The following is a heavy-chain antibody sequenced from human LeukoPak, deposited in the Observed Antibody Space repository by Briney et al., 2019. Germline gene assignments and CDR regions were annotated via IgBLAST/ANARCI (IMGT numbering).Heavy chain of an antibody. CDR2: ISGSGDTT. CDR3: AKCSPYCIRQWFDS. V-gene: IGHV3-23*01. Sequence: GGSLRPSCAASGFTFSSHSMTWVRRAPGKGLEWVSSISGSGDTTHYADSVKGRFTVSRVNSENTLYLQMSSLRAEDTAMYHCAKCSPYCIRQWFDSWGQGTLVTVSS. D-gene: IGHD2-15*01. J-gene: IGHJ5*01. CDR1: GFTFSSHS.